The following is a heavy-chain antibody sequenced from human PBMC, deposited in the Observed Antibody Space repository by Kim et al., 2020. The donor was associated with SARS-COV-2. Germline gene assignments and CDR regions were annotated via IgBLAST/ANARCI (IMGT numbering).Heavy chain of an antibody. D-gene: IGHD2-15*01. Sequence: GGSLRLSCAASGFTFSSYAMHWVRQAPGKGLEWVAVIWYDGSNKYYADSVKGRFTISRDNSKNTLYLQMNSLRAEDTAVYYCAKGLTSGGAFDIWGQGTMVTVSS. V-gene: IGHV3-33*06. CDR3: AKGLTSGGAFDI. CDR2: IWYDGSNK. CDR1: GFTFSSYA. J-gene: IGHJ3*02.